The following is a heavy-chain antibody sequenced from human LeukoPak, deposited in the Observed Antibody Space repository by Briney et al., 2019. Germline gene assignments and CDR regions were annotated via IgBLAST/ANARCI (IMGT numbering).Heavy chain of an antibody. Sequence: GGSLRLSCAASGFTFSSYAMSWVRQAPGMGLEWVSAISGSGGSTYYADSVKGRFTISRDNSKNTLYLQMNSLRAEDTAVYYCAKDDILPVGATVYWGQGTLVTVSS. CDR1: GFTFSSYA. CDR3: AKDDILPVGATVY. CDR2: ISGSGGST. J-gene: IGHJ4*02. D-gene: IGHD1-26*01. V-gene: IGHV3-23*01.